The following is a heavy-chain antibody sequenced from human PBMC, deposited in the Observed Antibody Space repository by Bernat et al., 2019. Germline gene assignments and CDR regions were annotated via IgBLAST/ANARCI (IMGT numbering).Heavy chain of an antibody. Sequence: QLQLQESGPGLVKPSETLSLTCTVSGGSIGSSGYYWGWVRQPPGKGLEWIGSIYYRGSTYYNPSLKSRVTISIDTSKNQFSLMLSSVTAADTAVYYCARGGSRLTTIGSFDIWGLGTMVTVSS. CDR2: IYYRGST. D-gene: IGHD4-11*01. V-gene: IGHV4-39*01. CDR1: GGSIGSSGYY. CDR3: ARGGSRLTTIGSFDI. J-gene: IGHJ3*02.